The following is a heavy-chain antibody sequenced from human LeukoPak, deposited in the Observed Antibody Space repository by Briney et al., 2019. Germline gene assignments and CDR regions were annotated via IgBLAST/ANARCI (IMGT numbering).Heavy chain of an antibody. Sequence: GGSLRLSCAASAFTLRDYSSDWGRQAPGKGLEWVSSISSSSSYKYYADSLKGRFTISRDNAKNSLYLQVNSLRAEDTAVYYCAMINDIDNPYHLDFWGHGTLVTVSS. J-gene: IGHJ4*01. CDR1: AFTLRDYS. D-gene: IGHD2-15*01. CDR3: AMINDIDNPYHLDF. CDR2: ISSSSSYK. V-gene: IGHV3-21*01.